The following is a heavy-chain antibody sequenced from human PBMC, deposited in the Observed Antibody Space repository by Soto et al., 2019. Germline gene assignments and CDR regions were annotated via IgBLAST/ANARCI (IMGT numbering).Heavy chain of an antibody. Sequence: QVQLVQSGAEVREPGASVKVSCKASGYSFTSLDINWVRQTAGQGLEWMGWMQPSTGRTGYAQKFQGRVTMTRVTSINTAYMELTTLTSDDTAFYYCARGVSGGVDYWGQGTLVTVSS. V-gene: IGHV1-8*01. J-gene: IGHJ4*02. D-gene: IGHD3-16*01. CDR3: ARGVSGGVDY. CDR2: MQPSTGRT. CDR1: GYSFTSLD.